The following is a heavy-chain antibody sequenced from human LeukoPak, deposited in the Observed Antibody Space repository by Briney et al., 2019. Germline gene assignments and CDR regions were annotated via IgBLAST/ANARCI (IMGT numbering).Heavy chain of an antibody. CDR3: AKHLDEDIVATPFDY. Sequence: PGGSLRLSCAASGFTFSSYAMSWVRQAPGKGLEWVSAISGSGGSTYYADSVKGRFTISRDNSKNTLYLQMNSLRAEDTAVYYCAKHLDEDIVATPFDYWGRGTLVTVSS. J-gene: IGHJ4*02. D-gene: IGHD5-12*01. V-gene: IGHV3-23*01. CDR2: ISGSGGST. CDR1: GFTFSSYA.